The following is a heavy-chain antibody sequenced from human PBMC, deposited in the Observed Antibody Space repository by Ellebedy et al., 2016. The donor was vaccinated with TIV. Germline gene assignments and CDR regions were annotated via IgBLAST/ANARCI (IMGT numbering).Heavy chain of an antibody. Sequence: AASVKVSCKASGYTFTSYDINWVRQATGQGLEWMGWMNPNSGNTGYAQKFQGRVTITRNTSISTAYMELSSLRSEDTAVYYCASGYGSGSYLYYYYGMDVWGQGTTVTVSS. CDR2: MNPNSGNT. D-gene: IGHD3-10*01. J-gene: IGHJ6*02. V-gene: IGHV1-8*03. CDR3: ASGYGSGSYLYYYYGMDV. CDR1: GYTFTSYD.